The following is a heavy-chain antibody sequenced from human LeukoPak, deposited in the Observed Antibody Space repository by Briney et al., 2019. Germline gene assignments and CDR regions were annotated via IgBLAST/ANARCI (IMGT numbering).Heavy chain of an antibody. J-gene: IGHJ4*02. Sequence: SETLSLTCAVYGGSFSGYYWSWIRQPPGKGLEWIGEINHSGSTNYNPSLKSRVTISVDTSKNQFSLKLSSVTAADTAVYYCARGGDDYGDFATLGPQHKPFGYWGQGTLVTVSS. CDR3: ARGGDDYGDFATLGPQHKPFGY. CDR1: GGSFSGYY. CDR2: INHSGST. V-gene: IGHV4-34*01. D-gene: IGHD4-17*01.